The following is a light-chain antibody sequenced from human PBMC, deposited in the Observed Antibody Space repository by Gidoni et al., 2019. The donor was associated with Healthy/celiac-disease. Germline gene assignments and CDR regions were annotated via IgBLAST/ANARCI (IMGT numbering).Light chain of an antibody. V-gene: IGKV1-33*01. Sequence: DIQMTQSPSSLSASVGDRFTITCQASKDISNYLNWYQQKPGKAPKLLIYDASNLETGVPSRCSGSGSGTDFTFTISSLQPEDIATYYCQQYDNLPYTFGQGTKLEIK. J-gene: IGKJ2*01. CDR3: QQYDNLPYT. CDR1: KDISNY. CDR2: DAS.